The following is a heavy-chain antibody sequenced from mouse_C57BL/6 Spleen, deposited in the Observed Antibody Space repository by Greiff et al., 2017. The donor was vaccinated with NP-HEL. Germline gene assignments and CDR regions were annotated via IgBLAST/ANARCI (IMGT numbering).Heavy chain of an antibody. Sequence: QVQLQQPGAELVKPGASVKMSCQASGYTFTSYWITWVKQRPGQGLEWIGDIYPGSGSTNYNEKFKSKATLTVDTSSSTAYMQRSSLTSEDSAVYYCARGLGRCFDVWGTGTTVTVSS. V-gene: IGHV1-55*01. CDR3: ARGLGRCFDV. D-gene: IGHD4-1*01. J-gene: IGHJ1*03. CDR2: IYPGSGST. CDR1: GYTFTSYW.